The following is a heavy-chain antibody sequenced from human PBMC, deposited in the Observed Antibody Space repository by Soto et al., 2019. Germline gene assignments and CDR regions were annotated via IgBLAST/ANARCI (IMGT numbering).Heavy chain of an antibody. CDR1: GFTFSNYA. Sequence: GGSLRLSCAASGFTFSNYAMSWVRQAPGRGLAWVSTISASGGSTYYAESVKGRFTISEDNSRNTLYLQMSSLRAEDTAVYYCAKGCGSSPGCYASGHFYYYHMDVWGKGTTVTVSS. CDR3: AKGCGSSPGCYASGHFYYYHMDV. J-gene: IGHJ6*03. V-gene: IGHV3-23*01. D-gene: IGHD2-2*01. CDR2: ISASGGST.